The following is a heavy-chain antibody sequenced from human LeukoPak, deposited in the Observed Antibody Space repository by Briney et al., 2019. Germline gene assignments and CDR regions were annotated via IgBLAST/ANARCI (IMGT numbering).Heavy chain of an antibody. CDR3: VKVTAAGFIDY. D-gene: IGHD6-13*01. V-gene: IGHV3-9*01. CDR2: IGWNGGGI. Sequence: GRSLRLSCAASGFTFDDYAMHWVRQAPGKGLDWVSGIGWNGGGIVYADSVKGRFTISRDNAKNSLFLQMNSQGAEDTALYYCVKVTAAGFIDYWGQGTLVIVSS. CDR1: GFTFDDYA. J-gene: IGHJ4*02.